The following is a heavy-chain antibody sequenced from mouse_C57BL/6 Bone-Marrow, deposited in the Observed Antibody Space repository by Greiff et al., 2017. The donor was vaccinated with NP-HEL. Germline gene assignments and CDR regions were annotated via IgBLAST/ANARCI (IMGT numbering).Heavy chain of an antibody. CDR3: ARDGYYGYYFDY. V-gene: IGHV5-16*01. Sequence: EVKLVESEGGLVQPGSSMKLSCTASGFTFSDYYMPWVRQVPEKGLEWVANINYDGSSTYYLDSLKSRFIISRDTAKNTLYLQMSSLTSEDTATYYGARDGYYGYYFDYWGQGTTLTVSS. CDR2: INYDGSST. CDR1: GFTFSDYY. D-gene: IGHD1-1*01. J-gene: IGHJ2*01.